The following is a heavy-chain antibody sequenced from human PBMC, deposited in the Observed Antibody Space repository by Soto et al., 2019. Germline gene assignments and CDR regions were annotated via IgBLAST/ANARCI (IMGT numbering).Heavy chain of an antibody. CDR2: ISGSGGST. CDR1: GFTFSSYA. CDR3: SNYLPSRTRIAVAGTGGLDY. J-gene: IGHJ4*02. V-gene: IGHV3-23*01. D-gene: IGHD6-19*01. Sequence: GGSLRLSCAASGFTFSSYAMSWVRQAPGKGLEWVSAISGSGGSTYYADSVKGRFTISRDNSKNTLYLQMNSLRAEDTAVYYFSNYLPSRTRIAVAGTGGLDYWGQGTLVTVSS.